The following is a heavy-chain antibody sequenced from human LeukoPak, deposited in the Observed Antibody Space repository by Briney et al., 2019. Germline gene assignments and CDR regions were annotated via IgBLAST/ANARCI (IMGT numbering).Heavy chain of an antibody. D-gene: IGHD4-17*01. CDR3: ARGPNYGDRVDYFDY. CDR1: GFIFRNHW. CDR2: IKQDGNEK. Sequence: GGSLRLSCAASGFIFRNHWMSWVRQVPGRGLEWVAHIKQDGNEKHYVDSVEGRFTLSRDDSKNSLYLQMNSLRVDDSAVYYCARGPNYGDRVDYFDYWGQGTQVTVSS. J-gene: IGHJ4*02. V-gene: IGHV3-7*01.